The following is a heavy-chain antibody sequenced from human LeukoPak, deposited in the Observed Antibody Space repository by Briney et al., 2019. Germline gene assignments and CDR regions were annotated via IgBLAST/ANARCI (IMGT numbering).Heavy chain of an antibody. CDR2: IYYRLST. J-gene: IGHJ5*02. V-gene: IGHV4-59*01. Sequence: PSETLSLTCSVSGDSINSFYWSWIRQPPGKGLEWIGSIYYRLSTNYNPSLKSRLTISLDTSKNQLSLKLSSVTAADTAVYYCARGLNWLDPWGQGIQVTVPS. CDR3: ARGLNWLDP. CDR1: GDSINSFY.